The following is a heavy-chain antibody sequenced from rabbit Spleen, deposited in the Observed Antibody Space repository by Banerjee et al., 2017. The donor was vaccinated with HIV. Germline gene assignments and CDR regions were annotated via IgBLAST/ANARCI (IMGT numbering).Heavy chain of an antibody. D-gene: IGHD6-1*01. CDR3: ARDSGYYIDGYGGWLYAYYLDL. Sequence: QEQLVESGGGLVQPTGSLTLTCKASGFSFGDRDVMCWVRQAPGKGLEWIACINAATGKPVYATWAKGRFPISRTSSTTVTLRMTSLTAADRAAYFCARDSGYYIDGYGGWLYAYYLDLWGQGTLVTVS. V-gene: IGHV1S45*01. CDR2: INAATGKP. CDR1: GFSFGDRDV. J-gene: IGHJ4*01.